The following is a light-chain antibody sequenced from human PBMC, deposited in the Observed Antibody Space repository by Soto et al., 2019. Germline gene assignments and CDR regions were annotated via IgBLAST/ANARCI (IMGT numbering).Light chain of an antibody. CDR3: SSYTSDSTRDVV. J-gene: IGLJ2*01. CDR2: DVS. V-gene: IGLV2-14*03. Sequence: QSALTQPASVSGSPGQSITISCTGTSSDVGGYNYVSWYQHHPGKAPKLMIYDVSNRPSGVSNRFSGSKSGNTASLTISGLQAEDEADYYCSSYTSDSTRDVVFGGGTKLTV. CDR1: SSDVGGYNY.